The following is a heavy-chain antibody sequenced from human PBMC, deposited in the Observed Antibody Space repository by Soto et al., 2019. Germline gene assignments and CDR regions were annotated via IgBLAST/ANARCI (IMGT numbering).Heavy chain of an antibody. V-gene: IGHV3-48*01. CDR2: ISSSSSTI. D-gene: IGHD3-22*01. CDR1: GFTFSSYS. Sequence: EVQLVESGGGLVQPGGSLRLSCAASGFTFSSYSMNWVRQAPGKGLEWVSYISSSSSTIYYADSVKGRFTISRDNAKNSLYLQMNSLRAEDTAVYYCARDQYDSSGYYETFDYWGQGTLVTVS. CDR3: ARDQYDSSGYYETFDY. J-gene: IGHJ4*02.